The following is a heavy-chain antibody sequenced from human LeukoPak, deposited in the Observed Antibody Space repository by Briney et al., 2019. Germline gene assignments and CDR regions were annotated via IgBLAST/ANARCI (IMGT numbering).Heavy chain of an antibody. CDR3: AKDSIGSSSSHFDY. V-gene: IGHV3-15*01. J-gene: IGHJ4*02. D-gene: IGHD6-13*01. CDR2: IKSKTDGGTT. Sequence: RGSLRLTCAASGFTFSNAWMSWVGQAPGKGLERVCRIKSKTDGGTTDYAAPVKGRFTISREDSKNTLYLQMNSLRAEDTAVYYCAKDSIGSSSSHFDYSGQGTLVTVSS. CDR1: GFTFSNAW.